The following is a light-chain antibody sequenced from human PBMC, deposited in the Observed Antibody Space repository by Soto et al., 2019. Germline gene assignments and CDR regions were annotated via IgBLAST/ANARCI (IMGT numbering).Light chain of an antibody. CDR3: QQYGSSLPCT. V-gene: IGKV3-20*01. CDR2: GAS. CDR1: QSVSSSY. J-gene: IGKJ2*01. Sequence: EIVLTQSPGTLSLSPGERATLSCRASQSVSSSYLAWYQQKPGQAPRLLIYGASSRATGIPDRFSGSGSGTDFTLTISRLELEDFAVYYCQQYGSSLPCTFGQGTKLEI.